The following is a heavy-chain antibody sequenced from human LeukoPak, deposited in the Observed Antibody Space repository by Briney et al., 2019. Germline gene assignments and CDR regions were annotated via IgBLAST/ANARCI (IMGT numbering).Heavy chain of an antibody. J-gene: IGHJ4*02. V-gene: IGHV1-2*02. CDR2: INPDSGGT. CDR3: ERGRSRFEGCFSGWYLDF. D-gene: IGHD6-19*01. Sequence: ASVKVSCKASGYTFTGYYMHWVRQAPGQGLELMGWINPDSGGTYLGQKYQGRVTMTRDTSISTVYMELSSLRSDDTAMYYCERGRSRFEGCFSGWYLDFWGKGILVSVSS. CDR1: GYTFTGYY.